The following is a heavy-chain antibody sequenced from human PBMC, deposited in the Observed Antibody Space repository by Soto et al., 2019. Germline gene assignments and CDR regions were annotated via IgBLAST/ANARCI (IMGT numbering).Heavy chain of an antibody. Sequence: GASVKVSCKAAGGTFSSYAISWRRQAPGKGLEWMGGIIPISGTANYAQKSQGRVTITEDESTSTAYMELSSLRSEDTAVYYCARSQGSSTSLEIYYYYYYGMDVWGQGPTVTVSS. V-gene: IGHV1-69*13. D-gene: IGHD2-2*01. CDR3: ARSQGSSTSLEIYYYYYYGMDV. CDR1: GGTFSSYA. CDR2: IIPISGTA. J-gene: IGHJ6*02.